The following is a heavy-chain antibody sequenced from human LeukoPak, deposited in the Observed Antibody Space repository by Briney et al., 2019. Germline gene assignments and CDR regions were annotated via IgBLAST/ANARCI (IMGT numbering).Heavy chain of an antibody. Sequence: DSVKVSCKASGSTFSGHHIHWVRQAPGQRLEWMGWILPNSGGTHYGQKFQGRVTMTGDTSINTAYIELTRLTSDDTAVYYCSRDSPSGSYMASDYWGQGTLVTVSS. CDR3: SRDSPSGSYMASDY. CDR2: ILPNSGGT. D-gene: IGHD1-26*01. CDR1: GSTFSGHH. J-gene: IGHJ4*02. V-gene: IGHV1-2*02.